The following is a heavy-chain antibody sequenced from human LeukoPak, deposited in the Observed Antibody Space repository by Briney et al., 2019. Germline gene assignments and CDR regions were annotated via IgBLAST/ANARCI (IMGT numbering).Heavy chain of an antibody. CDR1: GFSLSNARMG. CDR3: ARIQYTSGWTFDY. D-gene: IGHD6-19*01. Sequence: SGPTLVNPTETLTLTCTVSGFSLSNARMGVSWIRQPPRKALERLAHIFSNDENSYSTSLKSRLTISKDTSKSQVVLTMTSMDPVDTATYYCARIQYTSGWTFDYWGQGTLVTVSS. V-gene: IGHV2-26*01. CDR2: IFSNDEN. J-gene: IGHJ4*02.